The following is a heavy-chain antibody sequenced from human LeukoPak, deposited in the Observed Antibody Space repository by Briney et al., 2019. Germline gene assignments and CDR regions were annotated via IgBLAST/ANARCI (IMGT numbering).Heavy chain of an antibody. CDR2: IDGSGHTT. CDR1: GFTFTSHV. J-gene: IGHJ5*02. CDR3: ARESIRSGSLKWFDP. V-gene: IGHV3-23*01. Sequence: PGGSLRLSCAASGFTFTSHVMSWVRQTPGKELEWVSAIDGSGHTTYYADSVRGRFTISRDNSKKMLYLQMNSLRAEDTATYYCARESIRSGSLKWFDPWGQGTLVTASS. D-gene: IGHD3-3*01.